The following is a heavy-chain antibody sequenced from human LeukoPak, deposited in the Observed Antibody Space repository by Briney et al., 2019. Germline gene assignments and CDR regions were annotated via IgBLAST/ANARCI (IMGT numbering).Heavy chain of an antibody. J-gene: IGHJ4*02. CDR3: AREGLYSSSSDFDY. CDR2: LNPKTDDT. CDR1: GYTFTGYY. D-gene: IGHD6-13*01. Sequence: ASVKVSCKASGYTFTGYYVHWVRQAPGQGLQWMGYLNPKTDDTKYAQKLLGRVTMTRDASISTVYMELSGLRSDDTAVYYCAREGLYSSSSDFDYWGQGTLVTVSS. V-gene: IGHV1-2*02.